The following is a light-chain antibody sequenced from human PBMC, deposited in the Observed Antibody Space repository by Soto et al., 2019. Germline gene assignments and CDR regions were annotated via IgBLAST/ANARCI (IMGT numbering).Light chain of an antibody. CDR3: TSWTTSTTMI. V-gene: IGLV2-14*03. CDR2: DVN. Sequence: QSVLTQPASVSGSPGQSITISCTGTSSDIGAYNFVSRYQQHPGKAPKLMLYDVNIRPSGVSNRFSGSKSGNTASLTISGLQAEDEADYYCTSWTTSTTMIFGGGTQLTVL. CDR1: SSDIGAYNF. J-gene: IGLJ2*01.